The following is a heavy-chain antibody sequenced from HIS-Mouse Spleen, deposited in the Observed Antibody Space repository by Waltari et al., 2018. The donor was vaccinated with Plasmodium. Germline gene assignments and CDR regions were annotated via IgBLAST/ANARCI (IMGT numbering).Heavy chain of an antibody. CDR3: AKDRRSSSWYVDY. V-gene: IGHV3-30*18. Sequence: QVQLVESGGGVVQPGRSLRLSCAASGFTFRSSGMHWVRQAPGKGLECVAVISYDGSNKYYADSVKGRFTISRDNSKNTLYLQMNSLRAEDTAVYYCAKDRRSSSWYVDYWGQGTLVTVSS. D-gene: IGHD6-13*01. CDR1: GFTFRSSG. CDR2: ISYDGSNK. J-gene: IGHJ4*02.